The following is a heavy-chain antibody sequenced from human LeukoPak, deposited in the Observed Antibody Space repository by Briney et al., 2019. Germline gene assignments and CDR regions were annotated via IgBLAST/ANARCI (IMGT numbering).Heavy chain of an antibody. CDR3: ARTDSSTFYYYYGMDV. Sequence: GESLKISRKGSGYSFTSYWIGWVRQMPGKGLEWMGIIYPGDSDTRYSPSFQGQVTISADKSISTAYLQWSSLKASGTAMYYCARTDSSTFYYYYGMDVWGQGTTVTVSS. D-gene: IGHD6-13*01. V-gene: IGHV5-51*01. J-gene: IGHJ6*02. CDR2: IYPGDSDT. CDR1: GYSFTSYW.